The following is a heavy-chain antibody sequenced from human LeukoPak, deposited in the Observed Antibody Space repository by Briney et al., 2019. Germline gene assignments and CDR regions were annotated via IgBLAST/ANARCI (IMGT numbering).Heavy chain of an antibody. D-gene: IGHD6-19*01. V-gene: IGHV4-59*08. CDR3: ARGYSSGWYELDAFDI. CDR2: IYYSGST. Sequence: PSETLSLTCTVSGGSISSYYWSWIRQPPGKGLEWIGYIYYSGSTNYNPSLKSRVTISVDTSKNQFSLKLSSVTAADTAVYYCARGYSSGWYELDAFDIWGQGTMVTVSS. J-gene: IGHJ3*02. CDR1: GGSISSYY.